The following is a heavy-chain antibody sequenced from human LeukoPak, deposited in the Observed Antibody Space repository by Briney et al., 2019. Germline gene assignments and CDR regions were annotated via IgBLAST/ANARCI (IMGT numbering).Heavy chain of an antibody. CDR2: ISETGVSA. CDR3: AGGYRSGWYAIEY. J-gene: IGHJ4*02. V-gene: IGHV3-23*01. CDR1: GFAFNSYA. D-gene: IGHD6-19*01. Sequence: GGSLRLSCAASGFAFNSYAMNWVRQAPGKGLEWVSGISETGVSAYYADSVKGRFTISRDNSKKTLFLHMNSLRAEDTAVYFCAGGYRSGWYAIEYWGQGTLVTVSP.